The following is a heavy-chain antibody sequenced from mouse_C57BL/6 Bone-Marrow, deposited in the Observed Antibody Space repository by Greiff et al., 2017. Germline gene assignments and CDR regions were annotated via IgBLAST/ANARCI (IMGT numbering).Heavy chain of an antibody. D-gene: IGHD3-2*02. CDR1: GYSFTGYY. CDR2: INPSTGGT. CDR3: ARDSSGPLDY. Sequence: VQLKESGPELVKPGASVKISCKASGYSFTGYYMNWVKQSPEKSLEWIGEINPSTGGTTYNQKFKAKATLTVDKSSSTAYMQLKSLTSEDSAVYYCARDSSGPLDYWGQGTTLTVSS. J-gene: IGHJ2*01. V-gene: IGHV1-42*01.